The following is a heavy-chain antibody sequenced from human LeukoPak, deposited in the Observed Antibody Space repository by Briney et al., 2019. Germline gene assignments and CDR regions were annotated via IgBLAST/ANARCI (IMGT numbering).Heavy chain of an antibody. J-gene: IGHJ4*02. V-gene: IGHV1-18*01. CDR1: GYTFTSYG. D-gene: IGHD6-13*01. CDR2: ISAYNGNT. CDR3: ARDSHRNWFFLGGIAAAGTFPDY. Sequence: VASVKVSCKASGYTFTSYGISWVRQAPGQGLEWMGWISAYNGNTNYAQKLQGRVTMTTDTSTSTAYMELRSLRSDDTAVYYCARDSHRNWFFLGGIAAAGTFPDYWGQGTLVTVSS.